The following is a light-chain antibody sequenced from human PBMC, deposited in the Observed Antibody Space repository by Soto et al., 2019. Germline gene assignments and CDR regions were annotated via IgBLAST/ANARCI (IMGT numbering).Light chain of an antibody. CDR1: SSDVGAYNY. CDR3: SSFASSNTWV. J-gene: IGLJ3*02. Sequence: QSALTQPPSASGSPGQSVTISCTGISSDVGAYNYVYWYQQHAGKAPKLVIYEVTNRPSGVPDRFSCSKSANTASLTVSGLHAEDDADYYCSSFASSNTWVFGGGTKLTVL. V-gene: IGLV2-8*01. CDR2: EVT.